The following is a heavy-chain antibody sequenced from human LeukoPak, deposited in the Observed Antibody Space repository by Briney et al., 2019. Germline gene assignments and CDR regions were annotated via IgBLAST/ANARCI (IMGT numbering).Heavy chain of an antibody. CDR1: GFTFSTYA. D-gene: IGHD3-3*01. Sequence: GGSLRLSCEFSGFTFSTYAMNWVRQAPGKGLEWISYISGTSSGSTSIIHYADSVEGRFTISRDNAKNSLHLQMDSLSAEDTAVYYCARDFWSGYYPEAWGQGALVIVSS. J-gene: IGHJ5*02. CDR3: ARDFWSGYYPEA. CDR2: ISGTSSGSTSII. V-gene: IGHV3-48*04.